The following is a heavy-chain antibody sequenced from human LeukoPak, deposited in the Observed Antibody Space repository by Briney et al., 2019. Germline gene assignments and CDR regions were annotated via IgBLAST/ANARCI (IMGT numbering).Heavy chain of an antibody. D-gene: IGHD5-18*01. CDR1: GFTFSSYE. CDR3: ARYTAMAFDY. V-gene: IGHV3-48*03. J-gene: IGHJ4*02. Sequence: GGSLRLSCAASGFTFSSYEMNWVRQAPGKGLEWVSYISSSGSTIYYADSVKGRFTISRDNAKNSLYLQMNSLRAEDTAVYYCARYTAMAFDYWGQGTLVTVSS. CDR2: ISSSGSTI.